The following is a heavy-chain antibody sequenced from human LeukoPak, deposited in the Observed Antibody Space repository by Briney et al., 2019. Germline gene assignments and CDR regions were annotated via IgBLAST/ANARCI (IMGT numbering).Heavy chain of an antibody. Sequence: PSETLSLTCTVSGGSISSYYWSWIRQPPGKGLEWIGYIYYSGSTNYNPSLKSRVTISVDTSKNQFSLKLSSVTAADTAVYYCARGRRGLRWFGDPVSCYFQHWGQGTLVTVSS. CDR3: ARGRRGLRWFGDPVSCYFQH. J-gene: IGHJ1*01. V-gene: IGHV4-59*08. CDR1: GGSISSYY. D-gene: IGHD3-10*01. CDR2: IYYSGST.